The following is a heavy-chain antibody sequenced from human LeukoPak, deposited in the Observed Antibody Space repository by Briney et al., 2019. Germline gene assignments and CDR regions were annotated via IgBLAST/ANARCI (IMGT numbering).Heavy chain of an antibody. V-gene: IGHV4-59*01. D-gene: IGHD5-24*01. CDR1: GGSISSYY. Sequence: PSETLSLTCIVSGGSISSYYWSWIRQPPGKGLEWIAYIYYSGSTNYNPSLKSRVTISVDTSKNQFSLKLSSVTAADTAVYYCARGGDGYNYFDYWGQGTLVTVSS. CDR3: ARGGDGYNYFDY. J-gene: IGHJ4*02. CDR2: IYYSGST.